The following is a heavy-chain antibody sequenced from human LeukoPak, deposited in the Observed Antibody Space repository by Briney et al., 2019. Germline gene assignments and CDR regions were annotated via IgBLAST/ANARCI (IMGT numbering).Heavy chain of an antibody. V-gene: IGHV4-59*01. CDR3: ARTSHSYYYMDV. Sequence: PSETLSLTCTVSGGSISSYYWSWIRQPPGKGLEWIGYVYYSGSTNYNPSLKSRVTISVDTSKNQFSLKLSSVTAADTAVYYCARTSHSYYYMDVWGKGTTVTISS. CDR1: GGSISSYY. J-gene: IGHJ6*03. CDR2: VYYSGST.